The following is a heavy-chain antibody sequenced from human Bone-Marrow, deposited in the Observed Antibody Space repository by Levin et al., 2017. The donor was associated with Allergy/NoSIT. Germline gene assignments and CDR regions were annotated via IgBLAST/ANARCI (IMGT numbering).Heavy chain of an antibody. CDR2: IYYSGNT. CDR1: GGSISGGGYY. CDR3: ARFNGYDFDY. J-gene: IGHJ4*02. D-gene: IGHD5-12*01. Sequence: SETLSLTCTVSGGSISGGGYYWSWIRQHPGTGLEWIGYIYYSGNTYYNPSLKSRVIISVVTSKNQLSLKLTSVTVADTAVYYCARFNGYDFDYWGQGALVTVSS. V-gene: IGHV4-31*03.